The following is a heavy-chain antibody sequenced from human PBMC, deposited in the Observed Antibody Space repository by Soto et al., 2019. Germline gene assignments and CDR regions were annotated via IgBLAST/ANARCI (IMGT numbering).Heavy chain of an antibody. CDR2: INAGNGNA. Sequence: ASVKVSCKASGYTFPSYAMHWVRQAPGQRLEWMGWINAGNGNAKYSQKFQGRVTITRDTSASTAYMELSSLRSEDTAVYYCARELAVAGTPAAEYFQHWGQGTLVNGSS. CDR3: ARELAVAGTPAAEYFQH. D-gene: IGHD6-19*01. CDR1: GYTFPSYA. V-gene: IGHV1-3*01. J-gene: IGHJ1*01.